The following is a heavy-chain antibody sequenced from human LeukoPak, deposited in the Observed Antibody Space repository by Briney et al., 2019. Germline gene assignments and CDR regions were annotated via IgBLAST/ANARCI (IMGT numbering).Heavy chain of an antibody. J-gene: IGHJ6*03. V-gene: IGHV4-61*02. Sequence: SETLSLTCTVSGGSISSGSYYWSWIRQPAGKGLEWIGRIYTSGSTNYNPSLKSRVTISVDTSKNQFSLKLSSVTAADTAVYYCARAFFGSGSYYGADYYYYYMDLWGKGTTVTVSS. CDR1: GGSISSGSYY. D-gene: IGHD3-10*01. CDR2: IYTSGST. CDR3: ARAFFGSGSYYGADYYYYYMDL.